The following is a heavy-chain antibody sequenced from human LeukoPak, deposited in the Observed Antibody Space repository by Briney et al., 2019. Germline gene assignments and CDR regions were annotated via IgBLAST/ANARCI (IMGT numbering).Heavy chain of an antibody. CDR3: ARDLLYSSGWYVDY. CDR2: IKQDGSEK. CDR1: GFTFSSYW. Sequence: GGSLRLSCAASGFTFSSYWMSWVRQAPGKGLEWVANIKQDGSEKYYVDSVKGRFTISRDNAKNSLYLQMNSLRAEDTAVYYCARDLLYSSGWYVDYWGQGTLVTVSS. J-gene: IGHJ4*02. V-gene: IGHV3-7*01. D-gene: IGHD6-19*01.